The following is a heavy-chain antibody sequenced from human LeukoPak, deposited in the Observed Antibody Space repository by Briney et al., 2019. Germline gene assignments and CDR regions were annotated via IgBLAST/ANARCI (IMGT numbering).Heavy chain of an antibody. D-gene: IGHD3-22*01. CDR1: GGTFSSYA. CDR3: AKTYYYDSSGYYFDY. CDR2: IIPIFGTA. V-gene: IGHV1-69*13. Sequence: ASVKVSCKASGGTFSSYAISWVRQAPGQGLEWLGGIIPIFGTANYAQKFQGRVTITADESTSTVYMELSSLRSEDTAVYYCAKTYYYDSSGYYFDYWGQGTLVTVSS. J-gene: IGHJ4*02.